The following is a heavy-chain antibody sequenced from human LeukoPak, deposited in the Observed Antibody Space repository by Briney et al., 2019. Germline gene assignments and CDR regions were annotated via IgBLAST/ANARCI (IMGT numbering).Heavy chain of an antibody. J-gene: IGHJ4*02. D-gene: IGHD6-13*01. Sequence: SETLSLTCTVSSGSISRYYWSWIRQPPGQGLEWIGYIYYTGTTHYNPSLKSRVTISADTSKSQFSLKLNSVTAADTAVYFCASGPYPAAGTDHQFDYWGQGTLVTVSS. CDR2: IYYTGTT. CDR3: ASGPYPAAGTDHQFDY. V-gene: IGHV4-59*01. CDR1: SGSISRYY.